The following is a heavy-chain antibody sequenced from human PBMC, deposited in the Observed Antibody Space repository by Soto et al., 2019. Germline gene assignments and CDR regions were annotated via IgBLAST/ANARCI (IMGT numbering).Heavy chain of an antibody. Sequence: QLLESGPGLVKPSETLSLTCTVSGGSISSSSYYWGWIRQPPGKGLEWIGSIYYSGSTYYNPSLKSRVTISVDTSKNQFSLKLSSVTAADTAVYYCAGNVNIGSTCFDYWGQGTLVTVSS. CDR1: GGSISSSSYY. D-gene: IGHD5-12*01. J-gene: IGHJ4*02. V-gene: IGHV4-39*01. CDR3: AGNVNIGSTCFDY. CDR2: IYYSGST.